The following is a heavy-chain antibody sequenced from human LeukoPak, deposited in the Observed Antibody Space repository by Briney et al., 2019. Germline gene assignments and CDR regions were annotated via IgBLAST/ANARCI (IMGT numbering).Heavy chain of an antibody. CDR1: GFGLSSYE. CDR3: ARDWKF. D-gene: IGHD1-1*01. V-gene: IGHV3-48*03. CDR2: SSSSGTTN. Sequence: GGSLRLSCAASGFGLSSYEMNWVRQAPGKGLEWVSYSSSSGTTNHYVDSVKGRFTISRDNAKNSLYLQMNYLRAEDTAVYYCARDWKFWGQGTLVTVSS. J-gene: IGHJ4*02.